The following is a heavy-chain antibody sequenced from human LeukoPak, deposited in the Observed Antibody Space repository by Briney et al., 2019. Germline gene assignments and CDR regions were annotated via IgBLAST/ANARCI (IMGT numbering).Heavy chain of an antibody. V-gene: IGHV4-34*01. CDR1: GGSISSYY. D-gene: IGHD3-9*01. Sequence: PSETLSLTCTVSGGSISSYYWSWIRQPPGKGLEWIGEINHSGSTNYNPSLKSRVTISVDTSKNQFSLKLSSVTAADTAVYYCARRGRYFDWLLHRSSVYYFDYWGQGTLVTVSS. J-gene: IGHJ4*02. CDR2: INHSGST. CDR3: ARRGRYFDWLLHRSSVYYFDY.